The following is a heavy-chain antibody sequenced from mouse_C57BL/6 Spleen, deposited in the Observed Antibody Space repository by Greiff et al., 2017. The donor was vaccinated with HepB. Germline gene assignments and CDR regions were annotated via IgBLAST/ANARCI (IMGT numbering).Heavy chain of an antibody. J-gene: IGHJ4*01. V-gene: IGHV3-6*01. CDR2: ISYDGSN. CDR3: ARDGSSYGGYAMDY. D-gene: IGHD1-1*01. Sequence: EVQLQESGPGLVKPSQSLSLTCSVTGYSITSGYYWNWIRQFPGNKLEWMGYISYDGSNNYNPSLKNRISITRDTYKNQFFLKLNSVTTEDTATYYCARDGSSYGGYAMDYWGQGTSVTVSS. CDR1: GYSITSGYY.